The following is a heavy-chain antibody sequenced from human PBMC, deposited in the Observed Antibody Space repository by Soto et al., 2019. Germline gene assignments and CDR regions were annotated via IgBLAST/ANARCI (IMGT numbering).Heavy chain of an antibody. CDR2: IWYDGSNK. D-gene: IGHD3-3*01. CDR1: GFTFSSYG. J-gene: IGHJ4*02. CDR3: ARGGLKYYDFWSGYTY. V-gene: IGHV3-33*01. Sequence: QVQLVESGGGVVQPGRSLRLSCAASGFTFSSYGMHWVRQAPGKGLEWVAVIWYDGSNKYYADSVKGRFTISRDNSNNTLYLQMNSLRAEDTAVYYCARGGLKYYDFWSGYTYWGQGTLVTVSS.